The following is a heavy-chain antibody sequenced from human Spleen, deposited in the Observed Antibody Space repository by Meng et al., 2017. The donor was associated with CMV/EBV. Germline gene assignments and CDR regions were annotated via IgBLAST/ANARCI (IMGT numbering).Heavy chain of an antibody. Sequence: ASVKVSCKASGYPFTNYGISWVRQGPGRGLEWMGWSTPYSNKTMYSQTFQGRVTLTTDTATHTAYMELKSLTSDDTAVYYCARDLTEYQPYFDYWGQGTLVTVSS. J-gene: IGHJ4*02. CDR2: STPYSNKT. CDR1: GYPFTNYG. D-gene: IGHD2-2*01. CDR3: ARDLTEYQPYFDY. V-gene: IGHV1-18*01.